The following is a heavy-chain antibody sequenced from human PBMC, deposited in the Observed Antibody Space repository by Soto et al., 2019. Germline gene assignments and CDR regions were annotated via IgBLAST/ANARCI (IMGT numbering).Heavy chain of an antibody. V-gene: IGHV1-18*01. J-gene: IGHJ4*02. Sequence: QFQLVQSGDEVTKPGASVKVSCKASGYSFTSYGISWVRQAPGQGLEWMGWISAYNGNRKYAQKFQGRVTMTPDTSTSTAYMELRSLRSDDTAVYYCARDLGGVPDYGGQGNLVTVSS. CDR2: ISAYNGNR. D-gene: IGHD3-10*01. CDR1: GYSFTSYG. CDR3: ARDLGGVPDY.